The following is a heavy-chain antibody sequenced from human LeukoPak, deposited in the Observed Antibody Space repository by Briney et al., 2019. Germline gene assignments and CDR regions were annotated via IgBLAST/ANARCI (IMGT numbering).Heavy chain of an antibody. CDR3: ARDTYYRPMDV. CDR1: RFTFSNYW. J-gene: IGHJ6*02. CDR2: INQDGSEK. V-gene: IGHV3-7*04. Sequence: GGSLRLSCAASRFTFSNYWMSWVRQAPGKGLEWVANINQDGSEKYYVDSVRGRFSISRDNAKNSLYLQMNSLRAEDTAVYYCARDTYYRPMDVWGQGTTVTVSS. D-gene: IGHD3-16*01.